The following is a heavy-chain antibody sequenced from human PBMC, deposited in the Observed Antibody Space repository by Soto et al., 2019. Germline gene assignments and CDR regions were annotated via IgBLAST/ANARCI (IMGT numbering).Heavy chain of an antibody. CDR1: GGSISSYC. D-gene: IGHD3-9*01. CDR2: IYYSGST. V-gene: IGHV4-59*01. J-gene: IGHJ5*02. CDR3: AREVPYYDILTGYYTHWFDP. Sequence: ASETLSLTCTVSGGSISSYCWSWIRQPPGKGLEWIGYIYYSGSTNYNPSLKSRVTISVDTSKNQFSLKLSSVTAADTAVYYCAREVPYYDILTGYYTHWFDPWGQGTLVTVSS.